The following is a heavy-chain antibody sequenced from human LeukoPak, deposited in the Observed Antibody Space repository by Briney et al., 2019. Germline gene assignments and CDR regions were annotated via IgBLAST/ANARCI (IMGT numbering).Heavy chain of an antibody. CDR2: MYYSGST. CDR3: ARHTTIFGHFGY. V-gene: IGHV4-39*01. D-gene: IGHD3-3*01. CDR1: GGSISSSSYY. J-gene: IGHJ4*02. Sequence: KPSGTLSLTCTVSGGSISSSSYYWGWIRQPPGKGLEWIGSMYYSGSTYYNPSLKSQVTISVDTSKNQFSLKLSSVTAADTAVYYCARHTTIFGHFGYWGQGTLVTVSS.